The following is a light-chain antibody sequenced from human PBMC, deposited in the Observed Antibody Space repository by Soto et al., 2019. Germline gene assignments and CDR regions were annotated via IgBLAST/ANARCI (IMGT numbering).Light chain of an antibody. Sequence: QSVLTQPPSVSAAPGQKVTISCSGSSSNIGNNFASWYQQLPGTAPKLLIYDNNKRPSGIPGRCSGSKSGTSATLGITGLQTGDEADYFCGTWDTSLGAVVFGGGTKLTVL. CDR3: GTWDTSLGAVV. CDR2: DNN. V-gene: IGLV1-51*01. CDR1: SSNIGNNF. J-gene: IGLJ2*01.